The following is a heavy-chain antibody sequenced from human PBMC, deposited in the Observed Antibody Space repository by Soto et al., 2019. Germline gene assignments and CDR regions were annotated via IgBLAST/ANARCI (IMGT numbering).Heavy chain of an antibody. D-gene: IGHD3-3*01. CDR1: GFTFSDHY. CDR3: ARVSTYYDFWSGYSY. J-gene: IGHJ4*02. CDR2: TRNKANSYTT. V-gene: IGHV3-72*01. Sequence: PGGSLRLSCAASGFTFSDHYMDWVRQAPGKGLEWVGRTRNKANSYTTEYAASVKGRFTISRDDSKNSLYPQMNSLKTEDTAVYYCARVSTYYDFWSGYSYWGQGTLVTVSS.